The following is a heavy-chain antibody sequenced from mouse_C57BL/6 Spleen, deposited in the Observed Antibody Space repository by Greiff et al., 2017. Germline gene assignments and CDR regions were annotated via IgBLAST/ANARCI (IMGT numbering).Heavy chain of an antibody. V-gene: IGHV1-82*01. CDR3: ARGLNPLDY. CDR2: IYPGDGDT. D-gene: IGHD1-3*01. CDR1: GYAFSSSW. Sequence: VKLMESGPELVKPGASVKISCKASGYAFSSSWMNWVKQRPGKGLEWIGRIYPGDGDTNYNGKFKGKATLTADKSSSTAYMQLSSLTTEDSAVYCCARGLNPLDYWGQGTTLTVSS. J-gene: IGHJ2*01.